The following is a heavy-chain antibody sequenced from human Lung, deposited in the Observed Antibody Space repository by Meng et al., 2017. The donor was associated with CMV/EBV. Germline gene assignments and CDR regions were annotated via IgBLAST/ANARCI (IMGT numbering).Heavy chain of an antibody. CDR1: GYSFNSYI. Sequence: ASXXVSXKAYGYSFNSYIISWVRQAPGQGLEWMGLVNSYTGDTDYAQQFQERITMTTDTSTTTVYMELRSLRTDDTAAYYCARISMIRGIIITGWFDPWGQGTLVT. D-gene: IGHD3-10*01. CDR2: VNSYTGDT. J-gene: IGHJ5*02. CDR3: ARISMIRGIIITGWFDP. V-gene: IGHV1-18*04.